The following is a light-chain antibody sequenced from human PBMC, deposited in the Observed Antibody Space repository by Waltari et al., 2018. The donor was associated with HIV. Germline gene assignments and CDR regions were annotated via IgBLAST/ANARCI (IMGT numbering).Light chain of an antibody. J-gene: IGKJ4*01. V-gene: IGKV4-1*01. CDR1: QHVLNSSHNKNH. CDR2: WAS. CDR3: QQYYSTPLT. Sequence: DIVMIQSPDSLAASLAERPTNNCKSSQHVLNSSHNKNHFGWYQQNPGQPPKRLIYWASTRESGVPDRFSGSGSGTDFTLTISSLQAEEVAVYYCQQYYSTPLTFGGGTRVEIK.